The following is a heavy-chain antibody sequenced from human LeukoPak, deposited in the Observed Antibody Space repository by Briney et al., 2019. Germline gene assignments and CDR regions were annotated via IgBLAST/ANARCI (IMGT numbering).Heavy chain of an antibody. Sequence: KAGGSLRLSCAASGFTFTSYAMHWVRQAPGQRLEWMGWINAGNGNTKYSQKFQGRVTITRDTSASTAYMELSSLRSEDTAVYYCARFYYGSGSYDYYDSSSSDEGFDYWGQGTLVTVSS. D-gene: IGHD3-10*01. CDR2: INAGNGNT. CDR3: ARFYYGSGSYDYYDSSSSDEGFDY. CDR1: GFTFTSYA. V-gene: IGHV1-3*01. J-gene: IGHJ4*02.